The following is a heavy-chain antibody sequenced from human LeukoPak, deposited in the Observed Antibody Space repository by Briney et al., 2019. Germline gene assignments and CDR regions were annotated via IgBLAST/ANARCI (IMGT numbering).Heavy chain of an antibody. CDR3: ERDSIHIAPAGTFDA. Sequence: GGSLRLSCAASGFTLDDYAMHWVRQAPGKGLEWVSGISWNSGSIGYADSVKGRFTISRDNAKNSLYLQMNSLRDRETAVYSCERDSIHIAPAGTFDAWGQGTLVTVSS. D-gene: IGHD6-13*01. V-gene: IGHV3-9*01. J-gene: IGHJ5*02. CDR1: GFTLDDYA. CDR2: ISWNSGSI.